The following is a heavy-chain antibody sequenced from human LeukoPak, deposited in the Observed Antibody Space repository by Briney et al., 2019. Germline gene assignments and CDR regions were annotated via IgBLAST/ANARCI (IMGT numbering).Heavy chain of an antibody. Sequence: PSETLSLTCTVSGGSISSYYWSWIRQPPGKGLEWIGYIYYSGSTNYNPSLKSRVTISVDTSKNQFSLKLSSVTAADTAVYYCARERYVWGSYHPVLDYWGQGTLVTVSS. CDR2: IYYSGST. V-gene: IGHV4-59*01. J-gene: IGHJ4*02. CDR1: GGSISSYY. D-gene: IGHD3-16*02. CDR3: ARERYVWGSYHPVLDY.